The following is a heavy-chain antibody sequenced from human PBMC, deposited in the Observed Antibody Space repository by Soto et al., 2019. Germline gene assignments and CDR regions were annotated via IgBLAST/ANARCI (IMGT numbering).Heavy chain of an antibody. V-gene: IGHV2-5*02. J-gene: IGHJ5*02. Sequence: QITLKESGPALVKPTQTLTLTCTVSGFSLSSNTVGVGWIRQPPGKALEWLALIFGDYDKRYNPSLKSRISSSVHTPKNQVVLTMTNMDPVDTATYFCAHRLYYASRWFDPWGQGILVTVSS. CDR1: GFSLSSNTVG. D-gene: IGHD2-2*01. CDR3: AHRLYYASRWFDP. CDR2: IFGDYDK.